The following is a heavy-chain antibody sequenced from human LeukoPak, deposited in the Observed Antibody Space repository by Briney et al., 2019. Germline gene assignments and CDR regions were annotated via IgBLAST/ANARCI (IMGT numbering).Heavy chain of an antibody. CDR3: ASRPLGQNWFDP. Sequence: SETLSLTCTVSGGSISSSSYYWGWIRQPPGKGLEWIGSIYYSGSTYYNPSLKSRVTISVDTSKNQFSLKLSSVTAADTAVYYCASRPLGQNWFDPWGQGTLVTVSS. J-gene: IGHJ5*02. CDR1: GGSISSSSYY. CDR2: IYYSGST. V-gene: IGHV4-39*01. D-gene: IGHD6-6*01.